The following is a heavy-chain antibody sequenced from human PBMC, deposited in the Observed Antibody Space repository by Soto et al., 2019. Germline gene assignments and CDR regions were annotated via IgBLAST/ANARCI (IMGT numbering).Heavy chain of an antibody. J-gene: IGHJ6*02. CDR2: INHSGST. CDR3: ARFLLKFGSGSSNYYYYGMDV. D-gene: IGHD3-10*01. V-gene: IGHV4-34*01. CDR1: GGSFSGYY. Sequence: SETLSLTCAVYGGSFSGYYWSWIRQPPGKGLEWIGEINHSGSTNYNPSLKSRVAISVDTSKNQFSLKLSSVTAADTAVYYCARFLLKFGSGSSNYYYYGMDVWGQGTTVTVSS.